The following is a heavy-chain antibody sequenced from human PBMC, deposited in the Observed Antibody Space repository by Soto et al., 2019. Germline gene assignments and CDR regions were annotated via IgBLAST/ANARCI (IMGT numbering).Heavy chain of an antibody. J-gene: IGHJ4*02. CDR1: GFTVNNNY. CDR3: VKGVRKPGPIKGWGYYLDQ. V-gene: IGHV3-53*05. D-gene: IGHD1-20*01. CDR2: IYSGGST. Sequence: PGGSLRLSCAASGFTVNNNYMSWVRQAPGKGLEWVSVIYSGGSTYYANSVKGRFTISRDNAKKSLYLQMNSLRREDTALYYCVKGVRKPGPIKGWGYYLDQWGQGTQVTVSS.